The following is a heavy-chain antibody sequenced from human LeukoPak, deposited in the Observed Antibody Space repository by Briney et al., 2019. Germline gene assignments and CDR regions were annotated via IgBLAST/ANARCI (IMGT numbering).Heavy chain of an antibody. J-gene: IGHJ4*02. CDR2: IRSKAYGGTT. Sequence: PGGSLRLSCTASGFTFCDYAMSWFRQAPGKGLEWVGFIRSKAYGGTTEYAASVKGRFTISRDDSKSIAYLQMNSLKTEDTAVYYCTRAFHSGYDSKADSHYDYVWGSYRYYFDYWGQGTLVTVSS. CDR3: TRAFHSGYDSKADSHYDYVWGSYRYYFDY. D-gene: IGHD3-16*02. CDR1: GFTFCDYA. V-gene: IGHV3-49*03.